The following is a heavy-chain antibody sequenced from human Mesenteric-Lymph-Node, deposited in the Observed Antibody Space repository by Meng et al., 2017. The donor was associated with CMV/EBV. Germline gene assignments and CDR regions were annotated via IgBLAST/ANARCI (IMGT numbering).Heavy chain of an antibody. CDR2: IKIDGWNK. CDR3: AKDLTGGWCFES. Sequence: GESLKISCAASGFAFGGYVMHWVRQAPGKGLEWVALIKIDGWNKFYIDSVKGRFTISRDTSANTLYLQMDNLREDDTALYYCAKDLTGGWCFESWGPGTLVTVSS. J-gene: IGHJ4*02. D-gene: IGHD6-19*01. CDR1: GFAFGGYV. V-gene: IGHV3-30*02.